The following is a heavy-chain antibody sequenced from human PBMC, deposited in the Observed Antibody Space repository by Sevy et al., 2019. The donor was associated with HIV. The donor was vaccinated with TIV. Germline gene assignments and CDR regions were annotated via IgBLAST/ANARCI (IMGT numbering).Heavy chain of an antibody. CDR1: GFSISGYG. V-gene: IGHV3-33*01. CDR3: ARDLPPSATTVAHFDY. CDR2: IWYDGTNR. J-gene: IGHJ4*02. D-gene: IGHD4-17*01. Sequence: GGSLRLSCAASGFSISGYGMHWVRQAPGKGLEWVAVIWYDGTNREHADSVKGRFTISRDNSKNTLYLQMNSLRAEDTAIYYCARDLPPSATTVAHFDYWGQGTLVTVSS.